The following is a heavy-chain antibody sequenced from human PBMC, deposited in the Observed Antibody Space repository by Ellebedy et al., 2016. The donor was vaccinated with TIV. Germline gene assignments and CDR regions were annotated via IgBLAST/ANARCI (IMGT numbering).Heavy chain of an antibody. D-gene: IGHD1-1*01. J-gene: IGHJ4*02. CDR1: DYTFTTYA. V-gene: IGHV1-46*01. Sequence: ASVKVSCKTFDYTFTTYAISWVRQAPGQGLEWMGIIDPSGDNANYTQKFQGRVTMTRDTSTSTVYMDLSSLTSEDTAIYYCARANDQDFDSWGQGTLVTVSS. CDR3: ARANDQDFDS. CDR2: IDPSGDNA.